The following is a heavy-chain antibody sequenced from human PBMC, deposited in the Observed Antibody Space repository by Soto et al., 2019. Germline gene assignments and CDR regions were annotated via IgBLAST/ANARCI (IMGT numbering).Heavy chain of an antibody. D-gene: IGHD2-2*01. J-gene: IGHJ6*02. CDR2: IIPIFGTA. CDR1: GGTFSSYA. Sequence: QVQLVQSGAEVKKPGSSVKVSCKASGGTFSSYAISWVRQAPGQGLEWMGGIIPIFGTADYAQKFQGRVRITAEESTSTAYMELSSLRSEDTAVYYCASHSSLRGYCISTSCYGYYYGMDVWGQGTTVTVSS. V-gene: IGHV1-69*12. CDR3: ASHSSLRGYCISTSCYGYYYGMDV.